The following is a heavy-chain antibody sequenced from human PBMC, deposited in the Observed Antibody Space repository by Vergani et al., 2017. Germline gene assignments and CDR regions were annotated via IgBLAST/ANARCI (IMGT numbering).Heavy chain of an antibody. CDR1: GFTFSSYE. CDR3: AKGETTTYYYYYYMDV. V-gene: IGHV3-48*03. D-gene: IGHD1-7*01. Sequence: EVQLVESGGGLVQPGGSLRLSCAASGFTFSSYEMNWVRQAPGKGLEWVSYISSSGSTIYYADSVKGRFTISRDNSKNTLYLQMNSLRAEDTAVYYCAKGETTTYYYYYYMDVWGKGTTVTVSS. J-gene: IGHJ6*03. CDR2: ISSSGSTI.